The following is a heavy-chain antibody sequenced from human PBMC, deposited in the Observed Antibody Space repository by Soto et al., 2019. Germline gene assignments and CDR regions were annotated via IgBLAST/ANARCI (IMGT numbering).Heavy chain of an antibody. V-gene: IGHV1-69*13. J-gene: IGHJ6*02. CDR2: IITLFGTT. D-gene: IGHD3-10*01. CDR3: AGNLYKSITMVRGVSGEGYYHYAMDV. CDR1: GGTFSSYG. Sequence: SVKVSCKASGGTFSSYGISWVRQAPGQGLEWMGGIITLFGTTNYAQKFQGRVTITADESTSTAYMELSSLRSEDTAVYYCAGNLYKSITMVRGVSGEGYYHYAMDVWGQXSTVTVSS.